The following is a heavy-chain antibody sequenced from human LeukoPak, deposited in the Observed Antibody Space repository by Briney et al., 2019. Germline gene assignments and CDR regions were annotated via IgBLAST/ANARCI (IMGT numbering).Heavy chain of an antibody. CDR2: IKSKINGGTA. Sequence: PGGSLRLSCAASGLTFGNAWMNSVRQAPGKGLEWVGRIKSKINGGTADYAAAVKGRITISRDDSKNMLYLRINSLKDDDTALYYCTTRTWADGFDIWGQGTMVTVSS. D-gene: IGHD2-2*01. J-gene: IGHJ3*02. CDR3: TTRTWADGFDI. CDR1: GLTFGNAW. V-gene: IGHV3-15*01.